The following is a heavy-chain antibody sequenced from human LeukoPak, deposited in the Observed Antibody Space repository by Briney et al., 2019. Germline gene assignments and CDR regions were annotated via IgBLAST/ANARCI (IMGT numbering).Heavy chain of an antibody. J-gene: IGHJ5*02. Sequence: SETLSLTCTVSGGSIRSDKWNWIRQPPGRGLQWIGYIYYSGTTNYNPSLKGRVTISVDMSKNQFSLKVDSVTAADTAVYYCARGDSRGSNWLAPWGQGTLVTVSS. CDR3: ARGDSRGSNWLAP. CDR2: IYYSGTT. V-gene: IGHV4-59*01. D-gene: IGHD3-22*01. CDR1: GGSIRSDK.